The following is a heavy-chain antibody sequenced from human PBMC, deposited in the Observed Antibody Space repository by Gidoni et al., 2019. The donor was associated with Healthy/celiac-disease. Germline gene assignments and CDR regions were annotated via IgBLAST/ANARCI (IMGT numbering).Heavy chain of an antibody. CDR3: AMGITGTWVDP. CDR1: AYSISSGYY. D-gene: IGHD1-7*01. J-gene: IGHJ5*02. V-gene: IGHV4-38-2*01. Sequence: QVQLQESGPGLVKPSETLSLTCAVSAYSISSGYYWGWIRQPPGKGLEWIGSIYHSGSTYYNPSLKSRVTISVDTSKNQFSLKLSSVTAADTAVYYCAMGITGTWVDPWGQGTLVTVSS. CDR2: IYHSGST.